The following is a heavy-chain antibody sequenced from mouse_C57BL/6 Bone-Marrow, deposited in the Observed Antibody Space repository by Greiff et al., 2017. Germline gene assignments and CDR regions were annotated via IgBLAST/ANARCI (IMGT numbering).Heavy chain of an antibody. J-gene: IGHJ3*01. CDR3: AGQLSAY. D-gene: IGHD3-2*02. Sequence: EVQGVESGGGLVKPGGSLKLSCAASGFTFSDYGMHWVRQAPEKGLEWVAYISSGSSTIYYAETVKGRFTISRDNAMNTLFLQMTSLRSEDTAMYYCAGQLSAYWGQGTLVTVSA. CDR1: GFTFSDYG. CDR2: ISSGSSTI. V-gene: IGHV5-17*01.